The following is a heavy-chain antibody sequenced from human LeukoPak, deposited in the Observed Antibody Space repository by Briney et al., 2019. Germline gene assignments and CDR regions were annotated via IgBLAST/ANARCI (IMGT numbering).Heavy chain of an antibody. CDR1: GYTFTSYD. CDR3: AGGDIVVVPAAMAVSP. D-gene: IGHD2-2*01. CDR2: MNPNSGNT. J-gene: IGHJ5*02. V-gene: IGHV1-8*01. Sequence: ASVKVSCKASGYTFTSYDINWVRQATGQGLEWMGWMNPNSGNTGYAQKFQGRVTMTRNTSISTAYMELSRLRSDDTAVYYCAGGDIVVVPAAMAVSPWGQGTLVTVSS.